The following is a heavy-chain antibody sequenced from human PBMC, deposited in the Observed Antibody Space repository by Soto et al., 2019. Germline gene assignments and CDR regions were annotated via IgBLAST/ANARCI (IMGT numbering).Heavy chain of an antibody. CDR1: GGTFSSYA. D-gene: IGHD5-12*01. Sequence: SVKVSCKASGGTFSSYAISWVRQAPGQGLEWMGGIIPIFGTANYAQKFQGRVTITADESTSTAYMELSSLRSEDTAVYYCARGGYSGYDYYYYGMDVWGQGTTVTVSS. CDR3: ARGGYSGYDYYYYGMDV. CDR2: IIPIFGTA. V-gene: IGHV1-69*13. J-gene: IGHJ6*02.